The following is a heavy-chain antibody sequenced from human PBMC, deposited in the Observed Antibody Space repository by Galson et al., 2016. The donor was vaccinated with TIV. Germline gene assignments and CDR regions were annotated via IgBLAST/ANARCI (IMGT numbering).Heavy chain of an antibody. J-gene: IGHJ6*02. CDR1: ELIVSSNY. V-gene: IGHV3-66*02. CDR3: ARDRRHCGNVFYFCYYYGMDV. D-gene: IGHD2-21*01. CDR2: ISGGGGT. Sequence: SLRLSCAASELIVSSNYMTWVRQAPGKGLEWVSLISGGGGTSYADSVKGRFTISSDSTKNTVYLQMNSLRAEDTAVYYWARDRRHCGNVFYFCYYYGMDVWGQGTTVTVSS.